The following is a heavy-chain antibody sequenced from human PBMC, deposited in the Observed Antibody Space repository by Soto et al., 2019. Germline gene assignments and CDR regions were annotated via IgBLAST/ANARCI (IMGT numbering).Heavy chain of an antibody. CDR2: IYYSGST. Sequence: PSQTLSLTCTVSGGSISSSSYYWGWIRQPPGKGLEWIGSIYYSGSTYYNPSLKSRVTISVDTSKNQFSLKLSSVTAADTAVYYCARLSLVGACYYFDYWGQGTLVTVSS. J-gene: IGHJ4*02. V-gene: IGHV4-39*01. CDR1: GGSISSSSYY. D-gene: IGHD1-26*01. CDR3: ARLSLVGACYYFDY.